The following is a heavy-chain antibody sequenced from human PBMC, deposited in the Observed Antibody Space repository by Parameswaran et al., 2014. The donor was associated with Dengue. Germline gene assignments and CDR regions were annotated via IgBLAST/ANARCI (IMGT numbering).Heavy chain of an antibody. J-gene: IGHJ4*02. Sequence: VRQMPGKGLEWMGIIYPGDSDTRYSPSFQGQVTISADKSISTAYLQWSSLKASDTAMYYCARHDSRIGYCSSTSCYFPQDYWGQGTLVTVSS. CDR3: ARHDSRIGYCSSTSCYFPQDY. V-gene: IGHV5-51*01. CDR2: IYPGDSDT. D-gene: IGHD2-2*01.